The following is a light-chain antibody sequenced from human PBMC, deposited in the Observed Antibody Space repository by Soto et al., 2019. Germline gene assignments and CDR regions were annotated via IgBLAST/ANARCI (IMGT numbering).Light chain of an antibody. CDR3: QQYGSSPWT. Sequence: DIQMTQSPSSLSASVGDRVTITCRASQSISSYLHWYQQKPGKAPKLLIYAASSLQSGVPSRFSGSGSGTDFTLTISRLEPEDFALYYCQQYGSSPWTFGQGTKVDIK. V-gene: IGKV1-39*01. CDR2: AAS. CDR1: QSISSY. J-gene: IGKJ1*01.